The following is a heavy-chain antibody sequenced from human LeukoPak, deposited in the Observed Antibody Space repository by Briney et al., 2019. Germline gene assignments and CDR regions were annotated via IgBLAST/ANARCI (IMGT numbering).Heavy chain of an antibody. Sequence: GGSLRLSCAASGLTFSRHDMHWVRQVTGKGREWVSAIGTLADTFYSDSVKGRFTISRENAKNSLYLQMNSLRAGDTAVYYCATGRSSGWSYAFDIWGRGTMVTVSS. J-gene: IGHJ3*02. CDR2: IGTLADT. CDR1: GLTFSRHD. CDR3: ATGRSSGWSYAFDI. D-gene: IGHD6-19*01. V-gene: IGHV3-13*01.